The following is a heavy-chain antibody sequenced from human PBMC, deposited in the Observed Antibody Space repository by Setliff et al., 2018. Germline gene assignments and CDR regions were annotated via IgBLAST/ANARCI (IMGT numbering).Heavy chain of an antibody. CDR2: ISGYNGNT. CDR3: ARDIATGGYTYGLFY. CDR1: GYTFTSYG. Sequence: ASVKVSCKASGYTFTSYGISWVRQAPGQGLEWMGWISGYNGNTNYAQKIQGRVTMTTDTSTSTAYMEVRGLRSDDTAVYYCARDIATGGYTYGLFYWGQGTMVTSPQ. V-gene: IGHV1-18*01. D-gene: IGHD5-18*01. J-gene: IGHJ4*02.